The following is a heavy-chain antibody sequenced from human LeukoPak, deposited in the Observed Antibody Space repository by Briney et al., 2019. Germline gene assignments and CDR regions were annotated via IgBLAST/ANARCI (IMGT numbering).Heavy chain of an antibody. CDR2: IYHSGST. D-gene: IGHD3-16*01. CDR3: ARDPDWGAFDI. J-gene: IGHJ3*02. Sequence: PSQTLSLTCTVSGGSISSGGYYWSWIRQPPGKGLEWIGYIYHSGSTYYNPSLKSRVTISVDRSKNQFSLKLSSVTAADTAVYYCARDPDWGAFDIWGQGTMVTVSS. V-gene: IGHV4-30-2*01. CDR1: GGSISSGGYY.